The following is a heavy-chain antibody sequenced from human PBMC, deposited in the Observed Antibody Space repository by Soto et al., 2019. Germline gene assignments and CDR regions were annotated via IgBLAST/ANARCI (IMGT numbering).Heavy chain of an antibody. CDR1: GYTLTELS. J-gene: IGHJ3*02. Sequence: QVQLVQSGAEVKKPGASVKVSCKVSGYTLTELSMHWVRQAPGKGLEWMGGFDPEDGETIYAQKFQGRVTMTEDTSTDTGYMGLRSLRSEDTAVYYCATRGGGVNYIWGSYRPNDAFDIWGQGTMVTVSS. CDR2: FDPEDGET. CDR3: ATRGGGVNYIWGSYRPNDAFDI. V-gene: IGHV1-24*01. D-gene: IGHD3-16*02.